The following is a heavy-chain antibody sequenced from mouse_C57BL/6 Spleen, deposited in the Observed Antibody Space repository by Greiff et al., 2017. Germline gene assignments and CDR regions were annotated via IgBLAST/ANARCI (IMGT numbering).Heavy chain of an antibody. CDR2: INPNNGGT. CDR1: GYTFTDYN. CDR3: ARAGPLTGTGAMDY. D-gene: IGHD4-1*01. Sequence: VQLKESGPELVKPGASVKIPCKASGYTFTDYNMDWVKQSHGKSLEWIGDINPNNGGTIYNQKFKGKATLTVAKSSSTAYMELRSLTSEDTAVYYCARAGPLTGTGAMDYWGQGTSVTVSS. J-gene: IGHJ4*01. V-gene: IGHV1-18*01.